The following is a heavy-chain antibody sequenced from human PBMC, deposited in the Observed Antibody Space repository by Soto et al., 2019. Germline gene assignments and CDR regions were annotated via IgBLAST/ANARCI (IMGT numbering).Heavy chain of an antibody. D-gene: IGHD6-13*01. CDR2: ISWNSGSI. V-gene: IGHV3-9*01. J-gene: IGHJ6*03. CDR1: GFTFDDYA. Sequence: GGSLRLSCAASGFTFDDYAMHWVRQASGKGLEWVSGISWNSGSIGYADSVKGRFTISRDNAKNSLYLQMNSLRAEDTALYYCAKAGSSSWPDYYYYYMDVWGKGTTVTVSS. CDR3: AKAGSSSWPDYYYYYMDV.